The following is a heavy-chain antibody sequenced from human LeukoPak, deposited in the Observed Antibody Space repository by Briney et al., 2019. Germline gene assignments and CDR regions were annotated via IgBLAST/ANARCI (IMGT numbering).Heavy chain of an antibody. CDR3: ARLLRGYNFGYDFRSIDY. Sequence: GGSLRLSCAASGFTFSSYGMHWVRQAPGKGLEWAAVIWYDGSNKYYADSVKGRFTISRDNSKNTLYLQMNSLRAEDTAVYYCARLLRGYNFGYDFRSIDYWGQGTLVTVSS. D-gene: IGHD5-18*01. CDR1: GFTFSSYG. J-gene: IGHJ4*02. CDR2: IWYDGSNK. V-gene: IGHV3-33*01.